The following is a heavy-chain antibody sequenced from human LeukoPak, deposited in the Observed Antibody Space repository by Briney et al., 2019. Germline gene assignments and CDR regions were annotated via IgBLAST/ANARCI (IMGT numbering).Heavy chain of an antibody. Sequence: ASVKVSCKASGGTFSSYAISWVRQAPGQGLEWMGGIIPIFGTANYAQKFQGRVTITADESTSTAYMELSSLGSEDTAVYYCARDNSGGGSGYYSWGQGTLVTVSS. CDR1: GGTFSSYA. J-gene: IGHJ4*02. V-gene: IGHV1-69*13. D-gene: IGHD3-22*01. CDR2: IIPIFGTA. CDR3: ARDNSGGGSGYYS.